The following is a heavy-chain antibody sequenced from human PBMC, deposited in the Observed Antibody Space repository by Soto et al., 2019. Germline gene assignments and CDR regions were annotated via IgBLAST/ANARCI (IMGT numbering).Heavy chain of an antibody. CDR3: ARGSKLSYYYDSSHGYFDY. CDR2: IYKSATT. J-gene: IGHJ4*02. D-gene: IGHD3-22*01. CDR1: GDSISNLDYF. V-gene: IGHV4-39*07. Sequence: SETLSLTCSVSGDSISNLDYFWAWIRQPPGQALEYIGYIYKSATTYYNPSLKSRVTISVDTSKNQFSLKLSSVTAADTAVYYCARGSKLSYYYDSSHGYFDYWGQGTLVTVSS.